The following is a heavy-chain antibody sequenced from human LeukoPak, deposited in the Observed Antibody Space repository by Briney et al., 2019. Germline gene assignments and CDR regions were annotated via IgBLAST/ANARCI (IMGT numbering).Heavy chain of an antibody. J-gene: IGHJ4*02. CDR3: ARRAPYYDFWSGDNSRFDY. Sequence: SETLSLTCAVSGYSISSGHYWGWIRQPPGKGLEWIGSIYHSGSTYYNPSLKSRVTISVDTSKNQFSLKLSSVTAADTAVYYCARRAPYYDFWSGDNSRFDYWGQGTLVTVSS. CDR2: IYHSGST. V-gene: IGHV4-38-2*01. CDR1: GYSISSGHY. D-gene: IGHD3-3*01.